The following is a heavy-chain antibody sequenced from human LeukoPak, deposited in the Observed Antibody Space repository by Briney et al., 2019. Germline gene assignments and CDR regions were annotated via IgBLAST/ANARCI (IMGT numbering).Heavy chain of an antibody. CDR1: GYTSTSYG. V-gene: IGHV1-69*13. CDR2: IIPIFGTA. CDR3: ARVRNWYFDL. J-gene: IGHJ2*01. Sequence: ASVKVSCKASGYTSTSYGISWVRQAPGQGLEWMGGIIPIFGTANYAQKFQGRVTITADESTSTAYMELSSLRSEDTAVYYCARVRNWYFDLWGRGTLVTVSS.